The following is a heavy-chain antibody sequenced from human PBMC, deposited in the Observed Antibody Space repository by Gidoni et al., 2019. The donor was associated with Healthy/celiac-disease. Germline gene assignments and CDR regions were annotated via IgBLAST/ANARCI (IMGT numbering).Heavy chain of an antibody. V-gene: IGHV6-1*01. CDR3: AGENMGRRADGRYYYYGMDV. CDR2: TYYRSKWYN. J-gene: IGHJ6*02. Sequence: QVQLQQSGPGLVKPSQTLSLTCTISGASVTSNRAAWHWPRQSPSRGLEWLGRTYYRSKWYNDYAVSAKSRNTLNPYTSKSQVSLQLKSVTPENTAVYYGAGENMGRRADGRYYYYGMDVWGQGTMVTVSS. CDR1: GASVTSNRAA. D-gene: IGHD3-10*01.